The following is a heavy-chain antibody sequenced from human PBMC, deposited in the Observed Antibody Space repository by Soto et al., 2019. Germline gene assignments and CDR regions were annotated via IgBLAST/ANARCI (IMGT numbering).Heavy chain of an antibody. CDR1: GFSLSTSGVG. V-gene: IGHV2-5*02. CDR2: IYWDDDK. D-gene: IGHD3-10*01. Sequence: QITLKESGPTLVKPTQTLTLTCTFSGFSLSTSGVGVVWIRQPPGKALEWLALIYWDDDKRYSPSLKSRLTITKDTSKNQVVLTMTNMDPVDTATYYCAHRRGVSRRGWFDPWGQGTLVTVSS. J-gene: IGHJ5*02. CDR3: AHRRGVSRRGWFDP.